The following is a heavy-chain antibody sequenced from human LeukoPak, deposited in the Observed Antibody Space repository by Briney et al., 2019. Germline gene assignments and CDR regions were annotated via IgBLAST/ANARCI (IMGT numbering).Heavy chain of an antibody. CDR3: ERGSGRTMIVPQPFDY. J-gene: IGHJ4*02. CDR2: INPRGGST. V-gene: IGHV1-46*01. Sequence: ASVKVSCKASGYTFTSYYMHWVRQAPGQGLEWMGIINPRGGSTSYAQKFQGRVTMTRDTSTSTVYMELSSLRSEDTAVYYCERGSGRTMIVPQPFDYWGQGTLVSVSS. D-gene: IGHD3-22*01. CDR1: GYTFTSYY.